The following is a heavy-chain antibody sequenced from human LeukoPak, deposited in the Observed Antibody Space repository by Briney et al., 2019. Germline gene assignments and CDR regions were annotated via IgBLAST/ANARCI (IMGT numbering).Heavy chain of an antibody. D-gene: IGHD6-13*01. J-gene: IGHJ4*02. CDR2: ISGSGDST. V-gene: IGHV3-23*01. CDR1: GFTFSSYA. Sequence: GGSLRLSCAASGFTFSSYAMSWVRQAPGKGLEWVSAISGSGDSTYYGDPVKGRFTISRDNSKNTLYLQMNSLRAEDTAVYYCAKTRPLDSSSWSHGDYWGQGTLVTVSS. CDR3: AKTRPLDSSSWSHGDY.